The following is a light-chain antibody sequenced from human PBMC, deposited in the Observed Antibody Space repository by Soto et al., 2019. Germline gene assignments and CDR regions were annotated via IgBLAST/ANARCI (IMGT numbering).Light chain of an antibody. CDR2: DAS. V-gene: IGKV3-11*01. CDR3: QQRSNWTPDNN. J-gene: IGKJ4*01. Sequence: EIVLIQSPATLSLSPGERATLSCRASQSVGSYLAWYQHKPGQAPRLLISDASNRATGIPARFSGSGSETAFTLTISSLEPEDSAVYYCQQRSNWTPDNNFGGGTKVDI. CDR1: QSVGSY.